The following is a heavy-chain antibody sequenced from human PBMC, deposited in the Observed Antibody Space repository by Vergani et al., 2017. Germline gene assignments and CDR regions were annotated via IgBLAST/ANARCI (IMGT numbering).Heavy chain of an antibody. Sequence: QVQVVQSGAEVKKSGASVKVSCKTSGYTFSNYYMHWVRHAPGQGLEWMGIINSSGGHTNYAQKFQGRVTMTRDTSTSTVYMELSSLRSEDTAIYYCARGDYGILTGYQYWGQGTLVTVSA. D-gene: IGHD3-9*01. V-gene: IGHV1-46*03. CDR2: INSSGGHT. J-gene: IGHJ4*02. CDR3: ARGDYGILTGYQY. CDR1: GYTFSNYY.